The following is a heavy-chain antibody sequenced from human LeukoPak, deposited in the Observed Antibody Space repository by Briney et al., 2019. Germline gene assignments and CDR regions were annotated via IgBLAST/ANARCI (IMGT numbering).Heavy chain of an antibody. CDR3: ARSGSSYCSSTSCYRDLDY. CDR1: GYTFTGYY. J-gene: IGHJ4*02. D-gene: IGHD2-2*01. V-gene: IGHV1-2*02. CDR2: INPNSGGT. Sequence: GASVKVSCKASGYTFTGYYMHWVRQAPGQGLEWMGWINPNSGGTNYAQKFQGRDTMTRDTSISTAYMELSRLRSDDTAVYYCARSGSSYCSSTSCYRDLDYWGQGTLVTVSS.